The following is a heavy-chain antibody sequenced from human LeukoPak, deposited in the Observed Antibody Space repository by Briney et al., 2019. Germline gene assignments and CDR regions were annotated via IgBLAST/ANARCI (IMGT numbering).Heavy chain of an antibody. CDR1: GFTFSSDA. CDR3: ANKPSGFDP. J-gene: IGHJ5*02. CDR2: ISGSGDGT. V-gene: IGHV3-23*01. Sequence: GGSLRLSCTSSGFTFSSDAMTWVRQAPGKGLEWVSSISGSGDGTYYADSVKGRFTISRDNSKNTLYLQMNSLRAEDTAVYYCANKPSGFDPWGQGTLVTVSS. D-gene: IGHD1-14*01.